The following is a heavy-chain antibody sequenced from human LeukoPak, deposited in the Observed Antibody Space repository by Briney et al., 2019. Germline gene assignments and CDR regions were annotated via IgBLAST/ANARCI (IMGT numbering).Heavy chain of an antibody. J-gene: IGHJ4*02. Sequence: PGGSLRLSCAASGFTLSSYSMNWVRQAPGKGLEWVSSISSSSSYIYYADSVKGRFTISRDNAKNSLYLQMNSLRAEDTAVYYCARAGYYYDSSGRFDYWGQGTLVTVSS. CDR3: ARAGYYYDSSGRFDY. CDR1: GFTLSSYS. D-gene: IGHD3-22*01. CDR2: ISSSSSYI. V-gene: IGHV3-21*01.